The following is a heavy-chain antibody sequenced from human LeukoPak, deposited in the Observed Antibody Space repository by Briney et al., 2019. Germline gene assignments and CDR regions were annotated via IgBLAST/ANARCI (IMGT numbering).Heavy chain of an antibody. Sequence: GGSLRLSCAVSGVRFSNYAMTWVRQAPGKGLEWVSTISASGSNTYYADSVKGRFTISRDNDKNTVYLQMNSLRAEDTAVYYCEAYGSVWGQGTLVIVSS. J-gene: IGHJ4*02. CDR3: EAYGSV. CDR2: ISASGSNT. V-gene: IGHV3-23*01. D-gene: IGHD3-10*01. CDR1: GVRFSNYA.